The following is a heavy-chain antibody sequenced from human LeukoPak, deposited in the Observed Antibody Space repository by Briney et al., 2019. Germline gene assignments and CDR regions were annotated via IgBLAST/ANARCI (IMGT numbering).Heavy chain of an antibody. CDR2: INWNGGST. Sequence: GGSLRLSCAASGFTFDDYGMSWVRQAPGKGLEWVSGINWNGGSTGYADSVKGRFTISRDNAKNSLYLQMNSLRAEDTALYHCAILVNYDIFTGMDVWGKGTTVTVSS. D-gene: IGHD3-9*01. J-gene: IGHJ6*03. CDR1: GFTFDDYG. CDR3: AILVNYDIFTGMDV. V-gene: IGHV3-20*01.